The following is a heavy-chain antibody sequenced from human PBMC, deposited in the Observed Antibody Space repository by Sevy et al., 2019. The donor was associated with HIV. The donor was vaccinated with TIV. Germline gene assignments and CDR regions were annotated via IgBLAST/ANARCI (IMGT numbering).Heavy chain of an antibody. V-gene: IGHV3-9*01. CDR1: GFKFDDYA. CDR2: ITWDGGRT. D-gene: IGHD3-9*01. Sequence: GGCLRLSCTASGFKFDDYAMHWVRQPPGKGLERVSGITWDGGRTGYADSVKGRFIISRDNTKSSLYLQMNSLRAEDTALYYCAKDLRRGDILTGYLNYWGQGILVTVSS. J-gene: IGHJ4*02. CDR3: AKDLRRGDILTGYLNY.